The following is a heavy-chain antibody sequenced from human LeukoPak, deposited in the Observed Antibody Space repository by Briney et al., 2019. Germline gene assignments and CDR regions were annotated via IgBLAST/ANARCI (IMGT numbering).Heavy chain of an antibody. CDR3: ARLPYYYDSSGYDY. J-gene: IGHJ4*02. CDR1: GGSISGSSYY. Sequence: PSETLSLTCTVSGGSISGSSYYWGWIRQPPGKGLEWIGSIYYSGSTYYNPSLKSRVTISVDTSKNQFSLKLSSVTAADTAVYYCARLPYYYDSSGYDYWGQGTLVTVSS. V-gene: IGHV4-39*01. D-gene: IGHD3-22*01. CDR2: IYYSGST.